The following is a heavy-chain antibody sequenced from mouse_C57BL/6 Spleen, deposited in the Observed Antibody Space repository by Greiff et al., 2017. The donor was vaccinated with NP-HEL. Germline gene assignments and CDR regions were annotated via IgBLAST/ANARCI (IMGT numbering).Heavy chain of an antibody. CDR2: IRSKSNNYAT. Sequence: EVQVVESGGGLVQPKGSLKLSCAASGFSFNTYAMNWVRQAPGKGLEWVARIRSKSNNYATYYADSVKDRFTISRDDSESMLYLQMNNLKTEDTAMYYCVRQNYPPVFDVWGTGTTVTVSS. CDR1: GFSFNTYA. V-gene: IGHV10-1*01. D-gene: IGHD2-1*01. J-gene: IGHJ1*03. CDR3: VRQNYPPVFDV.